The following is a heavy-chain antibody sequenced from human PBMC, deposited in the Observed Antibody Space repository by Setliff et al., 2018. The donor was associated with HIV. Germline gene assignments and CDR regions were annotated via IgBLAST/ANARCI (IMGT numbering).Heavy chain of an antibody. CDR2: IIPIFGTA. V-gene: IGHV1-69*13. CDR3: ARDGMVRGVRRKLDY. D-gene: IGHD3-10*01. J-gene: IGHJ4*02. Sequence: SVKVSCKASGYTFTTYFLHWVRQAPGQGLEWMGGIIPIFGTANYAQKFQGRVTITADASTNTAYMDLRSLGSDDTAVYYCARDGMVRGVRRKLDYWGRGTQVTVSS. CDR1: GYTFTTYF.